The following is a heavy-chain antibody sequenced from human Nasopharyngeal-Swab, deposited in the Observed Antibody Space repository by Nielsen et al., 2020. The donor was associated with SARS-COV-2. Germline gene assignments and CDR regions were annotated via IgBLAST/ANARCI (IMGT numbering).Heavy chain of an antibody. J-gene: IGHJ3*02. Sequence: GGSLRLSCAASGFPFRAYWMSWVRRAPGRGLEWVANIRQDGNERSYADSVKGRFTISRDNTENSVSLQMNSLRAGDTAVYYCAREGAGGFDIWGQGTMVAVSS. CDR3: AREGAGGFDI. CDR1: GFPFRAYW. CDR2: IRQDGNER. D-gene: IGHD2-15*01. V-gene: IGHV3-7*04.